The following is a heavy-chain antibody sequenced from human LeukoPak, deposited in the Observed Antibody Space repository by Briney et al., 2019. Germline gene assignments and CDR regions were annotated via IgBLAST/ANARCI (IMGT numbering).Heavy chain of an antibody. J-gene: IGHJ4*02. CDR1: GGSISSYY. D-gene: IGHD7-27*01. Sequence: PSETLSLTCTVSGGSISSYYWSWIRQPPGKGLEWIGYIYYSGSTNYNPSLKSRVTISVDTSKNQFSLKLSSVTAADTAVYYCARDPSWGAGYFDYWGQGTLVTVS. CDR3: ARDPSWGAGYFDY. V-gene: IGHV4-59*01. CDR2: IYYSGST.